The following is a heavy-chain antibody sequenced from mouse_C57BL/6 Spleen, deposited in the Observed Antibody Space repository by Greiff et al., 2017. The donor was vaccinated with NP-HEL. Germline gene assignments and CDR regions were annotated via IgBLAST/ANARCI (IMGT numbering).Heavy chain of an antibody. Sequence: VKLMESGPELVKPGASVKISCKASGYAFSSSWMNWVKQRPGKGLEWIGRIYPGDGDTNYNGKFKGKATLTADKSSSTAYMQLSSLTSEDSAVYFCARWAMDYWGQGTSVTVSS. CDR2: IYPGDGDT. J-gene: IGHJ4*01. CDR1: GYAFSSSW. V-gene: IGHV1-82*01. CDR3: ARWAMDY.